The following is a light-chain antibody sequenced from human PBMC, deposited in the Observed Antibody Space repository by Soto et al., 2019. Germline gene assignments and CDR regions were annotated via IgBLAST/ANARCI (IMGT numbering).Light chain of an antibody. J-gene: IGKJ1*01. CDR1: QSVYSS. V-gene: IGKV3-15*01. Sequence: ETVITQSPAILSVSPGERATLSCSASQSVYSSLAWYEQKPGQAPRLLIYGASTGANGIPVRFSGSGSGTELILTISRLPSADFAVYSCQQYNNWRPWTFGQGTKVDI. CDR3: QQYNNWRPWT. CDR2: GAS.